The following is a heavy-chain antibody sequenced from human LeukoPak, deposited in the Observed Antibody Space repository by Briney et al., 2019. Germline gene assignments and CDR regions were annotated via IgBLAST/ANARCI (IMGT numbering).Heavy chain of an antibody. Sequence: SETLSLTCAVYGGSFSGYYWSWIRQPPGKGLEWIGEISHSGSTKYNASLKSRVTISVDTSKNQFSLKLSSVTAADTAVYYCAGGRSNDFWSGYYIGYWGHGTLVTVSS. CDR2: ISHSGST. V-gene: IGHV4-34*01. D-gene: IGHD3-3*01. CDR3: AGGRSNDFWSGYYIGY. CDR1: GGSFSGYY. J-gene: IGHJ4*01.